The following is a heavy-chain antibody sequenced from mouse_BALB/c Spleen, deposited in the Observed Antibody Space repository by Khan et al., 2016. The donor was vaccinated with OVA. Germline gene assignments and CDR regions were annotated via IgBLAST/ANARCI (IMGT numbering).Heavy chain of an antibody. CDR2: IYPGTDTT. CDR1: GYIFTSYW. V-gene: IGHV1S132*01. Sequence: QVQLKASGAELVRPGASVKLSCKTSGYIFTSYWIPWVRQRSGQGLEWIARIYPGTDTTYYNEKLKDKATLTADKSSSTAYMQLSSLKSEDSAVYFCAREEALYYFDYWGQGTTLTVSS. D-gene: IGHD3-2*02. J-gene: IGHJ2*01. CDR3: AREEALYYFDY.